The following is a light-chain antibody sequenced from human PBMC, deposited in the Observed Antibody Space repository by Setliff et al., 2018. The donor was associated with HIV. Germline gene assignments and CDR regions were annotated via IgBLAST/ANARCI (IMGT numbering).Light chain of an antibody. V-gene: IGLV1-51*02. CDR3: GTWDTTLSVYV. J-gene: IGLJ1*01. CDR2: EDN. CDR1: SSNIGNNY. Sequence: VLTQPPSVSAAPRQKVTISCSGSSSNIGNNYVSWYQHLPGTAPKLLIYEDNKRPSGIPGRFSGSKSGASATLAITGLQTGDEADYYCGTWDTTLSVYVFGSGTKVTVL.